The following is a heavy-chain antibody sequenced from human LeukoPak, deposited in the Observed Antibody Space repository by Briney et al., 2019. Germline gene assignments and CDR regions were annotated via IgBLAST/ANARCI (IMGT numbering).Heavy chain of an antibody. CDR3: ARVEATTARHYYYYYMDV. Sequence: GGSLRLSCSASGFTFSSYAMNWVRQAPGKGLEWVSSITTGSTYMYYADSVRGRFTISRDNAKNSLYLQMSSLRADDTAVYYCARVEATTARHYYYYYMDVWGQGTMVTVSS. V-gene: IGHV3-21*01. CDR2: ITTGSTYM. CDR1: GFTFSSYA. D-gene: IGHD1-1*01. J-gene: IGHJ6*03.